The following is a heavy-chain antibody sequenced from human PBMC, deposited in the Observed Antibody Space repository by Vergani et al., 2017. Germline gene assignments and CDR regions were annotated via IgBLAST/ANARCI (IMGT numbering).Heavy chain of an antibody. CDR3: ARDGAYYYDSSGYFHSGIFDY. CDR2: ISYDGSNK. CDR1: GFTFSSYA. Sequence: QVQLVESGGGVVQPGRSLRLSCAASGFTFSSYAMHWVRQAPGKGLEWVAVISYDGSNKYYADSVKGRFTISRDNSKTTLYLQMNSLRAEDTAVYYCARDGAYYYDSSGYFHSGIFDYWGQGTLVTVSS. D-gene: IGHD3-22*01. J-gene: IGHJ4*02. V-gene: IGHV3-30-3*01.